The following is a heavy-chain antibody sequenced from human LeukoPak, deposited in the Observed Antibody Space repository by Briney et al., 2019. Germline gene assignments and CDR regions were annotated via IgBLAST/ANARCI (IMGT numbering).Heavy chain of an antibody. CDR2: TYYRSKWYN. CDR3: ARHSGPYRVAGRFDP. CDR1: GDSVSRNSAA. V-gene: IGHV6-1*01. Sequence: SQTLSLTCAISGDSVSRNSAAWNWIRQSPSRGLEWLGRTYYRSKWYNDYAVSVKSRITINPDTSKNQFSLKLSSVTAADTAVYYCARHSGPYRVAGRFDPWGQGTLVTVSS. D-gene: IGHD3-10*01. J-gene: IGHJ5*02.